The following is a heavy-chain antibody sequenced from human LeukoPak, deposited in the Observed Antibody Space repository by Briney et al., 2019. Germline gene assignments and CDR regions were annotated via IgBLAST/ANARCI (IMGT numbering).Heavy chain of an antibody. J-gene: IGHJ3*02. V-gene: IGHV1-18*01. CDR3: ARSSTYYYDDAFDI. CDR2: ISAHNGNT. CDR1: GYTFTSYG. D-gene: IGHD3-22*01. Sequence: ASVKVSCKASGYTFTSYGISWVRQAPGQGLEWMGWISAHNGNTNYAQKLQGRVTMTTDTSTSTAYMELRSLRSDDTAVYYCARSSTYYYDDAFDIWGQGTMVTVSS.